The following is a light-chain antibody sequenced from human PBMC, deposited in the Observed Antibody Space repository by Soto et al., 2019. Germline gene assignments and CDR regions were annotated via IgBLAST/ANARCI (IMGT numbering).Light chain of an antibody. Sequence: IVLTQSPGTRSLSPGERATLSCRASQSISSNYLAWYQQIPGQAPRLLIFGASYRATGIPDRFSGRGSGTDFTITISRLEPEDFAVYYCQQYSSSHPEFTFGPGTRVDSK. CDR2: GAS. CDR1: QSISSNY. V-gene: IGKV3-20*01. CDR3: QQYSSSHPEFT. J-gene: IGKJ3*01.